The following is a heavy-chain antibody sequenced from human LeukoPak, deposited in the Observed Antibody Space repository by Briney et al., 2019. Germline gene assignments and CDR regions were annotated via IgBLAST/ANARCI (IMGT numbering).Heavy chain of an antibody. V-gene: IGHV4-38-2*02. D-gene: IGHD6-19*01. CDR2: IYHSGST. J-gene: IGHJ4*02. CDR3: ASSSGQPYYFDY. Sequence: SETLSLTCTVSGYSISSGYYWGWIRQPPGKGLEWIGSIYHSGSTYYDPSLKSRVTISVDTSKNQFSLKLSSVTAADTAVYYCASSSGQPYYFDYWGQGTLVTVSS. CDR1: GYSISSGYY.